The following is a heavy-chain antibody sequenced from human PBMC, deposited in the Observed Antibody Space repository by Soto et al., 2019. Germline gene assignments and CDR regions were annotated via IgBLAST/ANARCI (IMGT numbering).Heavy chain of an antibody. Sequence: ESLSLACPVSGGSIRSSTYQWGWIRQPPGRGLEWIGSAYYSEITYYNPSLKSRVAVSVDTSKNQFSLKVTSVTAADTAVYYCARHSNWKVDYWGQGTLVTVYS. CDR3: ARHSNWKVDY. CDR2: AYYSEIT. D-gene: IGHD1-1*01. J-gene: IGHJ4*02. CDR1: GGSIRSSTYQ. V-gene: IGHV4-39*01.